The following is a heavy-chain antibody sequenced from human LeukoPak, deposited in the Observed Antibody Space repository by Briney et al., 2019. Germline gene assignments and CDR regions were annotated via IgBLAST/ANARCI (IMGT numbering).Heavy chain of an antibody. CDR3: ARESGYAVGDY. Sequence: GGSLRLSCAASGFTFSTFAMTWVRQAPGKGLEWVSVIYSGGSTYYADSVKGRFTVSRDNSKNTLYLQMNSLRAEDTAMYYCARESGYAVGDYWGQGTLVTVSS. CDR2: IYSGGST. J-gene: IGHJ4*02. CDR1: GFTFSTFA. V-gene: IGHV3-53*01. D-gene: IGHD5-12*01.